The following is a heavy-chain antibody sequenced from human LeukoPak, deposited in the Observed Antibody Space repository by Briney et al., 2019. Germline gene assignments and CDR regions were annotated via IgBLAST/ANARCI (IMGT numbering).Heavy chain of an antibody. Sequence: GGSLRLSCAASGVTFSSYAMSWVRQAPGKGLEWVSAISGSGGSTYYADSVKGRFTISRDNSKNTLYLQMNSLRAEDTAVYYCAKEHYYGSGSYYNPSTFDYWGQGTLVTVSS. CDR1: GVTFSSYA. V-gene: IGHV3-23*01. CDR2: ISGSGGST. CDR3: AKEHYYGSGSYYNPSTFDY. J-gene: IGHJ4*02. D-gene: IGHD3-10*01.